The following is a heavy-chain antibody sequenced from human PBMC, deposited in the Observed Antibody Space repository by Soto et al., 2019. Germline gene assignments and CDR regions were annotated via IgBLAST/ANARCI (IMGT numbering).Heavy chain of an antibody. CDR1: GYTVTSQW. CDR2: IYPGDSDT. V-gene: IGHV5-51*01. D-gene: IGHD2-8*02. CDR3: ARVRGVAFDY. Sequence: PGESLKISCKGSGYTVTSQWIGWVRQMRGKGLECVGIIYPGDSDTRYSPSFLGHITISADKSISTAYLQWSSLKASDTAMYYCARVRGVAFDYWGQGNLVTVSS. J-gene: IGHJ4*02.